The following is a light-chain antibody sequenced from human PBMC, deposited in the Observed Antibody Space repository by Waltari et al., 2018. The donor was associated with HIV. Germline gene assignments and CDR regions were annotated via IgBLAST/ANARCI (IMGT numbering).Light chain of an antibody. CDR3: ATWDDSLNGPWV. J-gene: IGLJ3*02. CDR1: TPNIGSNP. V-gene: IGLV1-44*01. CDR2: SND. Sequence: QSVLTQPPSASGTPGQRVTISCSGSTPNIGSNPVNWYQQFPGLAPILLIHSNDQRPSGVPDRVSGSKSGTSASLAISGLQSEDEADYYCATWDDSLNGPWVFGGGTKLTVL.